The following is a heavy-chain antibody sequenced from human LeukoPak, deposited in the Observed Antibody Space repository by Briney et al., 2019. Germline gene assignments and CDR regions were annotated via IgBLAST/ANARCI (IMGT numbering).Heavy chain of an antibody. Sequence: GRSLRLSCAASGFTFSSYGMHWVRQAPGKGLEWVAVISYDGSNKYYADSVKGRFTISRDNSKNTLYLQMNSLRAEDTAVYYCARDTSASIIAAAGLDYWGQGTLVTVSS. CDR2: ISYDGSNK. V-gene: IGHV3-30*19. CDR1: GFTFSSYG. J-gene: IGHJ4*02. CDR3: ARDTSASIIAAAGLDY. D-gene: IGHD6-13*01.